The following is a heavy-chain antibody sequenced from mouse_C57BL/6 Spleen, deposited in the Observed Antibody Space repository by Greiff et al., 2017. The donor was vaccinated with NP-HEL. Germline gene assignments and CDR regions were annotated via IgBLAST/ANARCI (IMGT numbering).Heavy chain of an antibody. CDR1: GYTFTSYW. CDR2: IDPSDSYT. D-gene: IGHD2-4*01. J-gene: IGHJ3*01. CDR3: ARSHYDYDGVFAY. V-gene: IGHV1-69*01. Sequence: VQLQQPGAELVMPGASVKLSCKASGYTFTSYWMHWVKQRPGQGLEWIGEIDPSDSYTNYNQKFKGKATLTVDKSSSTAYMQLSSLTSEDAAVYYCARSHYDYDGVFAYWGQGTLVTVSA.